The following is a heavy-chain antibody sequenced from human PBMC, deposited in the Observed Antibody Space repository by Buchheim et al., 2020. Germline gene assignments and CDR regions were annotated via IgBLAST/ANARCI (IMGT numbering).Heavy chain of an antibody. CDR1: GFTFSSYA. CDR2: ISGSGGRT. CDR3: AKGFRDSSGYFY. D-gene: IGHD3-22*01. Sequence: EVQLLESGGGLVQPGGSLRLSCAASGFTFSSYAMSWVRQAPGKGLEWVSTISGSGGRTYYADSVKGRFTSSRDNSKKTLYLKMNSLRAEDTALYYCAKGFRDSSGYFYWGQGTL. J-gene: IGHJ4*02. V-gene: IGHV3-23*01.